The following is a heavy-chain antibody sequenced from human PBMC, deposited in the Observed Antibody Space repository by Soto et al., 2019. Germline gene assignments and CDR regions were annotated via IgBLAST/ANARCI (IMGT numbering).Heavy chain of an antibody. CDR1: GFTISRFE. CDR3: TRAAWFPYLSFY. Sequence: EVQLVESEGGLVQPGGSLRLSCAASGFTISRFELHWVRQAPGKGLEWISYISSSGSTAYYASSVEGLFTISRDNANNSVYLQMDSLRAEDTALYYCTRAAWFPYLSFYWGQGALLTVSS. CDR2: ISSSGSTA. D-gene: IGHD3-10*01. J-gene: IGHJ4*02. V-gene: IGHV3-48*03.